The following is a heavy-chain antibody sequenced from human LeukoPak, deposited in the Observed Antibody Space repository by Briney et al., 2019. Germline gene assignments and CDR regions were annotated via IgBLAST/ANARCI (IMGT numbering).Heavy chain of an antibody. CDR3: ARRGYDFWSGYYALDY. V-gene: IGHV1-18*01. D-gene: IGHD3-3*01. Sequence: ASVKVSCKASGYTFTSYGISWVRQAPGQGLEWMGWISAYNGNTNYAQKLQGRVTMTTDTPTSTAYMELRSLRSDDTAVYYCARRGYDFWSGYYALDYWGQGTLVTVSS. CDR1: GYTFTSYG. CDR2: ISAYNGNT. J-gene: IGHJ4*02.